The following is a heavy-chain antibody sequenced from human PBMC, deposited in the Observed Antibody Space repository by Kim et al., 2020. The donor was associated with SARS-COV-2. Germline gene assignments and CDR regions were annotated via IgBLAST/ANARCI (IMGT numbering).Heavy chain of an antibody. CDR1: GFTFSTYS. CDR2: INGDGSGA. D-gene: IGHD3-10*01. J-gene: IGHJ6*02. Sequence: GGSLRLSCAASGFTFSTYSMHWVRQAPGKGLVCVSRINGDGSGATHADSVQGRFTISRDNAKNTLYLQMNRLRAEDTAVYYCARGIYYAMDVWGQGTTVTVSS. CDR3: ARGIYYAMDV. V-gene: IGHV3-74*01.